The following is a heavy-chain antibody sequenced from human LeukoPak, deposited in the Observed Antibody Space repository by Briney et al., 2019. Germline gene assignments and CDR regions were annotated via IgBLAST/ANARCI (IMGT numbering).Heavy chain of an antibody. CDR2: IYYSGNT. J-gene: IGHJ4*02. CDR3: ARSIMTTVTTFGY. Sequence: SETLSLTCTVSGGSISSYYWSWIRQPPGKGLEWIGYIYYSGNTNYNPSLKSRVTISVDTSKSQFSLKLRSVTAADTAVYFCARSIMTTVTTFGYWGQGTLVTVSS. V-gene: IGHV4-59*12. CDR1: GGSISSYY. D-gene: IGHD4-17*01.